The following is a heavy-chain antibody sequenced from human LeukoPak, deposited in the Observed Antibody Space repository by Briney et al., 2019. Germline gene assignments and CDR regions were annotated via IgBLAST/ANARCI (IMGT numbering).Heavy chain of an antibody. CDR1: GGPISSYY. Sequence: SETLSLTCTVSGGPISSYYWSWIRQPPGKELEWIGYIYSSGSNNYNPSLKSRVTISVDTSKNQFSLKLSSVTAADTAVYYCARSFYYDSSVPPGYWGQGTLVTVSS. CDR2: IYSSGSN. V-gene: IGHV4-59*08. D-gene: IGHD3-22*01. CDR3: ARSFYYDSSVPPGY. J-gene: IGHJ4*02.